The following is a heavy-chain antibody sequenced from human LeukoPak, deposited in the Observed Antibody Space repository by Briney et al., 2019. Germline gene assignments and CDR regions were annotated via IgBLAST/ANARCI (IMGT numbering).Heavy chain of an antibody. V-gene: IGHV5-10-1*01. J-gene: IGHJ6*02. CDR1: GYSFTSYW. CDR3: ARQTRNGYCSGGSCSVSYYYYGMDV. D-gene: IGHD2-15*01. Sequence: PGESLKISCKGSGYSFTSYWISWVRQMPGKGLEWMGRIDPSDSYTNYSPSFQGHVTISADKSISTAYLQWSSLKASDTAMYYCARQTRNGYCSGGSCSVSYYYYGMDVWGQGTTVTVSS. CDR2: IDPSDSYT.